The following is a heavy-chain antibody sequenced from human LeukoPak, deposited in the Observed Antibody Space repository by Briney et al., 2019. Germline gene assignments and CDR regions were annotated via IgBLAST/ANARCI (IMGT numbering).Heavy chain of an antibody. D-gene: IGHD3-10*01. J-gene: IGHJ5*02. CDR2: FDPEDGET. Sequence: ALVKVSCKVSGYTLTELSMHWVRQAPGKGLEWMGGFDPEDGETIYAQKFQGRVTMTEDTSTDTAYMELSSLRSEDTAVYYCATASYGSGSYYNRCWFDPWGQGTLVTVSS. CDR1: GYTLTELS. CDR3: ATASYGSGSYYNRCWFDP. V-gene: IGHV1-24*01.